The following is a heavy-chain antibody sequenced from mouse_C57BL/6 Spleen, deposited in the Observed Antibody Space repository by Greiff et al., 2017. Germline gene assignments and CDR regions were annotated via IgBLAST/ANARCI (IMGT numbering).Heavy chain of an antibody. Sequence: LQQSGASVKISCKASGYAFSSYWMNWVKQRPGKGLEWIGQIYPGDGDTNYNGKFKGKATLTADKSSSTAYMQLSSLTSEDSAVYFCARAGDSSGYAWFAYWGQGTLVTVSA. J-gene: IGHJ3*01. CDR2: IYPGDGDT. V-gene: IGHV1-80*01. CDR1: GYAFSSYW. D-gene: IGHD3-2*02. CDR3: ARAGDSSGYAWFAY.